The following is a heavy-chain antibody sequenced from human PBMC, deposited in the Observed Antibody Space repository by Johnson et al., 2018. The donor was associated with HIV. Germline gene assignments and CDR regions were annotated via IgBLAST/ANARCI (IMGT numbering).Heavy chain of an antibody. CDR1: GFTFSSYW. CDR2: IKQDGSEK. Sequence: EVQLVESGGGLVQPGGSLRLSCTASGFTFSSYWMSWVRKAPGKGLEWVANIKQDGSEKYYVDSVKGRFTISRDNSKNTLYLQMNSLRAEDTAVYYCAKEQLLRAFDIWGQGTMVTVSS. CDR3: AKEQLLRAFDI. V-gene: IGHV3-7*01. J-gene: IGHJ3*02. D-gene: IGHD2-15*01.